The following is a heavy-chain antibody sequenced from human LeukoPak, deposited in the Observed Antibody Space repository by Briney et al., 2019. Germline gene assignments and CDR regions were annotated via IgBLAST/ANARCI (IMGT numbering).Heavy chain of an antibody. CDR2: ITGSGTNR. D-gene: IGHD3-9*01. J-gene: IGHJ4*02. CDR1: GFTFSNYA. CDR3: VIWGDYDVLTGYYVPDY. Sequence: AGGSLRLSCVASGFTFSNYAMSWVRQAPGKGLEWVSAITGSGTNRYYADFLKGRFTTSRDNSKNTVFLQMNSLRHEDTAIYYCVIWGDYDVLTGYYVPDYWGQGTLVTVAS. V-gene: IGHV3-23*01.